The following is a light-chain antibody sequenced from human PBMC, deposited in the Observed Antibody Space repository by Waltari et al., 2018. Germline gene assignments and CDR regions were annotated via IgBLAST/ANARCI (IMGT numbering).Light chain of an antibody. J-gene: IGLJ3*02. Sequence: QLVLTQSPSASASLGASVKLTCTLSSGHSSNVVAWHQQQPEKGPRYLMKVNSDGSHSKGDDIPARFSGSSSGAERYRTIASLQSEDEADYYCQTGGHGTWVFGGGTKLTVL. CDR2: VNSDGSH. CDR1: SGHSSNV. V-gene: IGLV4-69*01. CDR3: QTGGHGTWV.